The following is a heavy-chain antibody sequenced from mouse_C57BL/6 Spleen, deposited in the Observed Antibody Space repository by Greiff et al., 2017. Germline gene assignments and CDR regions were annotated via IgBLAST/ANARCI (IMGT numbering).Heavy chain of an antibody. V-gene: IGHV5-16*01. CDR3: ARGYGSSYWYFDV. CDR2: INYDGSST. J-gene: IGHJ1*03. CDR1: GFTFSDYY. Sequence: EVKVEESEGGLVQPGSSMKLSCTASGFTFSDYYMAWVRQVPEKGLEWVANINYDGSSTYYLDSLKSRFIISRDNAKNILYLQMSSLKSEDTATYYCARGYGSSYWYFDVWGTGTTVTVSS. D-gene: IGHD1-1*01.